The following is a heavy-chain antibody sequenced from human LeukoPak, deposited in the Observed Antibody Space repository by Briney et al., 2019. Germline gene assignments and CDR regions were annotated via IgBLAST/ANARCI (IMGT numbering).Heavy chain of an antibody. CDR3: ARDEGESGNYLGAIVDP. CDR1: GYTFTTYY. CDR2: INPSGGGT. D-gene: IGHD1-26*01. Sequence: ASVKVSCKASGYTFTTYYMHWVRQAPGQGLEWMGIINPSGGGTSYAQKFQGRVTMTRGMSTSTVYMELSSLISEDTAVYYCARDEGESGNYLGAIVDPWGQGTLVTVSS. V-gene: IGHV1-46*01. J-gene: IGHJ5*02.